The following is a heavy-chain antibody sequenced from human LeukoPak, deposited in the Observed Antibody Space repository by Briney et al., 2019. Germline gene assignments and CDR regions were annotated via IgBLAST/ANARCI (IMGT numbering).Heavy chain of an antibody. Sequence: GRSLRLSCAASGFIFDDYAMHWVRQAPGKGLEWVSGISWNSGSIGYADSVKGRFTISRDNAKNSLYLQMNSLRAEDTALYYCAKDRVGAPYYYGMDVWGQGTTVTVSS. CDR3: AKDRVGAPYYYGMDV. V-gene: IGHV3-9*01. D-gene: IGHD3-16*01. J-gene: IGHJ6*02. CDR2: ISWNSGSI. CDR1: GFIFDDYA.